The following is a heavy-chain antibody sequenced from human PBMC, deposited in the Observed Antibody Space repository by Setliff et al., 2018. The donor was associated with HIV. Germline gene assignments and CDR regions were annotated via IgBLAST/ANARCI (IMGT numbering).Heavy chain of an antibody. CDR2: IWYDGSYE. CDR3: ATDPRRLSY. CDR1: GFTFSSYG. J-gene: IGHJ4*02. V-gene: IGHV3-33*03. Sequence: GGSLRLSCAASGFTFSSYGMHWVRQAPGKGLEWVAVIWYDGSYEYYADSVKGRLTISRDNARNTLYLEMNSLRAEDTAVYYCATDPRRLSYWGQGTLVTVSS. D-gene: IGHD2-21*01.